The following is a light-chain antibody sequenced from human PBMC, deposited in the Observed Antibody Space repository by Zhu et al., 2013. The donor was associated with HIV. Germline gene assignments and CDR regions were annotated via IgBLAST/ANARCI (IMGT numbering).Light chain of an antibody. J-gene: IGLJ1*01. CDR2: DSN. Sequence: QSLLTQPPSVSAAPGQTVTISCSGSTSNIGINHVSWYQQLPGKAPKFLIYDSNKRPSGIPDRFSGSKSGNTASLTISGLQADDEADYYCSSYRDDDTRVFGTGTTVTVL. CDR1: TSNIGINH. CDR3: SSYRDDDTRV. V-gene: IGLV1-51*01.